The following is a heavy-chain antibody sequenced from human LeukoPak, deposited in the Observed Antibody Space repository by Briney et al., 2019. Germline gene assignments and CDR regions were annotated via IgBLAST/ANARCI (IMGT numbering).Heavy chain of an antibody. CDR3: ARDPTRITMIVGGAFDI. CDR2: IIPIFGTA. D-gene: IGHD3-22*01. J-gene: IGHJ3*02. CDR1: GYTFTSYG. V-gene: IGHV1-69*06. Sequence: GASVKVSCKASGYTFTSYGISWVRQAPGQGLEWMGGIIPIFGTANYAQKFQGRVTITADKSTSTAYMELSSLRSEDTAVYYCARDPTRITMIVGGAFDIWGQGTMVTVSS.